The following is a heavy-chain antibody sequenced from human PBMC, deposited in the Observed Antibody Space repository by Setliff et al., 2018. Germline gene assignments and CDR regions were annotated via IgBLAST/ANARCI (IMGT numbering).Heavy chain of an antibody. CDR2: VYYSGST. V-gene: IGHV4-59*01. CDR1: GGSISSYY. D-gene: IGHD4-4*01. CDR3: ARGGNDYKWGAFDI. J-gene: IGHJ3*02. Sequence: SETLSLTCTVSGGSISSYYWSWIRQPPGKGLEWIGYVYYSGSTNYNPSLKSRVTISVDTSKNQFSLKLSSVTAADTAVYYCARGGNDYKWGAFDIWGQGTMVTVSS.